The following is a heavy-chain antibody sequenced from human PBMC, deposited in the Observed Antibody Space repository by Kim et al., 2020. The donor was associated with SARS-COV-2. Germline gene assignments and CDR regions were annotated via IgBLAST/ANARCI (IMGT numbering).Heavy chain of an antibody. V-gene: IGHV3-48*01. CDR1: GFTFSPYS. D-gene: IGHD2-15*01. Sequence: GGSLRLSCVASGFTFSPYSMNWVRQAPGGGLEWVSYITSTGSKIKYTDSVKGRFTISRDNAKNSVYLQMNSLRAEDKALYYCARSVAGHFDVWGQGTPVTVSS. CDR2: ITSTGSKI. CDR3: ARSVAGHFDV. J-gene: IGHJ4*02.